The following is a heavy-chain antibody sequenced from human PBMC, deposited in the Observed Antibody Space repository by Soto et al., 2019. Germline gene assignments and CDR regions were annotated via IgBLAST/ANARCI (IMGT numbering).Heavy chain of an antibody. V-gene: IGHV1-3*01. CDR3: ARVPCSTTSCYTYYYYYGMDV. CDR1: GYTFTSYA. D-gene: IGHD2-2*02. Sequence: QVQLVQSGAEVKKPGASVKVSCKASGYTFTSYAMHWVRQAPGQRLEWMGWINAGNGNTKYSQKFQGRVTITRDTSASTAYMELSSLRSEDTAVYYCARVPCSTTSCYTYYYYYGMDVWGQGTTFTVSS. CDR2: INAGNGNT. J-gene: IGHJ6*02.